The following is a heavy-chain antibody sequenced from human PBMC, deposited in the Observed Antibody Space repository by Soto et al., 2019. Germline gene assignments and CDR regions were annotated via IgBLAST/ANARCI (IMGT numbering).Heavy chain of an antibody. CDR3: AGGGVRGVITRTRDYYGMDV. CDR1: GYSFTSYW. J-gene: IGHJ6*02. Sequence: EVQLVQSGAEVKKPGESLKISCKGSGYSFTSYWIGWVRQMPGKGLEWMGIIYPGDSDTRYSPSFQGQVTISADKSISTVYLQWSSLKASDTAMYYCAGGGVRGVITRTRDYYGMDVWGQGTTVTVSS. V-gene: IGHV5-51*01. D-gene: IGHD3-10*01. CDR2: IYPGDSDT.